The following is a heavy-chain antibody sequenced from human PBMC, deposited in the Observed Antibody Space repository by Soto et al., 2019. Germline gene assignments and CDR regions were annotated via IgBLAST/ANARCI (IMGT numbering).Heavy chain of an antibody. CDR1: GYTFTGYY. CDR3: ARWLQLRPLDY. V-gene: IGHV1-18*04. CDR2: ITVYNGNT. Sequence: ASVKVSCQASGYTFTGYYMTWVRQAPGQGLEYLGWITVYNGNTNYAQKFQGRVTMITDTSTSTAYRELKSLRSDDTAIYYCARWLQLRPLDYGGQGTLVTVSS. D-gene: IGHD1-1*01. J-gene: IGHJ4*02.